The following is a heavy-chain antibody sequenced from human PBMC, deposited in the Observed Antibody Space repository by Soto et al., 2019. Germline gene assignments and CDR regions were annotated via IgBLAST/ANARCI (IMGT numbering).Heavy chain of an antibody. CDR1: GYTFCSYG. V-gene: IGHV1-18*01. CDR2: ISGFTGNT. J-gene: IGHJ1*01. CDR3: PRERDDSSWSSIEDLQY. Sequence: ASVKVSCKASGYTFCSYGISWVRQSSGQGLEWMGWISGFTGNTNYAQKIQGRVIMTADTSTNTVFMELRSLRSDDPALYFCPRERDDSSWSSIEDLQYWGRGTMVTVAS. D-gene: IGHD6-13*01.